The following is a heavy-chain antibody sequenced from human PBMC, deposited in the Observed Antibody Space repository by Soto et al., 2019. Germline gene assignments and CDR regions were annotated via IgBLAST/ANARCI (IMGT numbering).Heavy chain of an antibody. CDR2: ISSSGSTI. CDR3: ARVKMATSPYYFDY. Sequence: EVQLVESGGGLVQPGGSLRLSCAASGFTFSSYEMNWVRQAPGKGLEWVSYISSSGSTIYYSDSVKGRFTISRDNAKNSLYLQMSSLRAEDTAVYYCARVKMATSPYYFDYWGQGTLVTVSS. CDR1: GFTFSSYE. J-gene: IGHJ4*02. D-gene: IGHD5-12*01. V-gene: IGHV3-48*03.